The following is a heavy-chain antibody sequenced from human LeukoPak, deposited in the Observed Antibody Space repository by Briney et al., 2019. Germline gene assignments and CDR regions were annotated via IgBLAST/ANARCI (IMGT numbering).Heavy chain of an antibody. Sequence: GGSLRLSCAASGFTFSSYAMSWVRQAPGKGLEWVSAISGSGGSTYYADSVKGRFTISRDNSKNTLYLQMNSLRAEDTAVYYCAKDQVGYSSGWYGRKVDYWGQGILVTVSS. D-gene: IGHD6-19*01. V-gene: IGHV3-23*01. CDR3: AKDQVGYSSGWYGRKVDY. J-gene: IGHJ4*02. CDR2: ISGSGGST. CDR1: GFTFSSYA.